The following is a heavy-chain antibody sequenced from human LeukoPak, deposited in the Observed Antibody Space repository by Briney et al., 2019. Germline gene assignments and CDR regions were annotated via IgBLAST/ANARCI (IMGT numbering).Heavy chain of an antibody. J-gene: IGHJ4*02. V-gene: IGHV3-7*03. Sequence: PGGSLRLSCAASGFTFSNYWMNWGRQAPGKGLEWVANIKQDGSVKHYVDSVKGRFTLSRDNAKNSLYLQMNSLRAEDTAVYYCARDPGSSGWFEYWGQGTLVTVSS. CDR2: IKQDGSVK. D-gene: IGHD6-19*01. CDR3: ARDPGSSGWFEY. CDR1: GFTFSNYW.